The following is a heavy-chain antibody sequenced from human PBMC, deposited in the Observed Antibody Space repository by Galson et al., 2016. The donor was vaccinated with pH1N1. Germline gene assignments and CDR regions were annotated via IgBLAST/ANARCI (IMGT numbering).Heavy chain of an antibody. J-gene: IGHJ6*02. V-gene: IGHV6-1*01. CDR3: ARDRGSTLFHNYGMDV. Sequence: CAISGDSVSSTNCAWDWIRQSPSRGLEWLGRTYCRSKWYNDYAVSVQSRITINPDTSKNRLSLHLNSVTPEDTAVYYCARDRGSTLFHNYGMDVWGQGTTVIVSS. CDR1: GDSVSSTNCA. CDR2: TYCRSKWYN. D-gene: IGHD3-10*01.